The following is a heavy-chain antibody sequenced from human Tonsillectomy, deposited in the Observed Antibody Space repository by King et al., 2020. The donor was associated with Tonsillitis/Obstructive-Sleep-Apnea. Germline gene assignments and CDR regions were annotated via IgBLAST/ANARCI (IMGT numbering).Heavy chain of an antibody. Sequence: VQLVESGGGLVQPGRSLRLSCAASGFTFADYAMHWVRQAPGKGLEWVSGISSNSGSMGYADSVQGRFTISRDNAKNSPYLQMNSLRAADTAVYYCAKGLKEFQVRWDAFGIWGHGTMVTVSS. D-gene: IGHD3-10*01. CDR1: GFTFADYA. J-gene: IGHJ3*02. CDR3: AKGLKEFQVRWDAFGI. CDR2: ISSNSGSM. V-gene: IGHV3-9*01.